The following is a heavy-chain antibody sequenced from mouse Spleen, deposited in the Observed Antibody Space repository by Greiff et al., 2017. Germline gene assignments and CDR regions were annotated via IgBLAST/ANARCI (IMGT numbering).Heavy chain of an antibody. Sequence: EVKLVESGGGLVQPGGSLSLSCAASGFTFTDYYMSWVRQPPGKALEWLGFIRNKANGYTTEYSASVKGRFTISRDNSQSILYLQMNALRAEDSATYYCARSLTTVVAMDYWGQGTSVTVSS. V-gene: IGHV7-3*01. CDR1: GFTFTDYY. CDR3: ARSLTTVVAMDY. D-gene: IGHD1-1*01. J-gene: IGHJ4*01. CDR2: IRNKANGYTT.